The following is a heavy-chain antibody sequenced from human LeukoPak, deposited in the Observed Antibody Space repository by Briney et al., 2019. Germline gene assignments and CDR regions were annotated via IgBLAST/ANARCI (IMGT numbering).Heavy chain of an antibody. V-gene: IGHV3-21*01. CDR1: GFTFSNYS. CDR3: ARGGEEGYCSSTSCSFDY. Sequence: PGGSLRLSCAASGFTFSNYSMNWVRQAPGKGLEWVSSISSSSSYIYYADSVKGRFTISRDNAKNSLYLQMNSLRAEDTAVYYCARGGEEGYCSSTSCSFDYWGQGTLVTVSS. D-gene: IGHD2-2*01. CDR2: ISSSSSYI. J-gene: IGHJ4*02.